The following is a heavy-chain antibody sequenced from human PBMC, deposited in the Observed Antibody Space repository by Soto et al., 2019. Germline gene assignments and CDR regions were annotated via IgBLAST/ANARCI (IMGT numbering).Heavy chain of an antibody. CDR2: IIPILGIA. Sequence: QVQLVQSGAEVKKPGSSVKVSCKASGGTFSSYTISWVRQAPGQGLEWMGRIIPILGIANYAQKFQGRVTITADKSTSPDDVELRSLGTEDTAVYYCAREGGRGSYAVYWGQGTLVTVSS. CDR3: AREGGRGSYAVY. V-gene: IGHV1-69*08. D-gene: IGHD1-26*01. CDR1: GGTFSSYT. J-gene: IGHJ4*02.